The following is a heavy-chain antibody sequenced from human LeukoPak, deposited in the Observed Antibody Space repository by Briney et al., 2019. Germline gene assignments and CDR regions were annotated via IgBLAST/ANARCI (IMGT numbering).Heavy chain of an antibody. V-gene: IGHV3-66*02. Sequence: GGSLRLSCAASGFTVSSNYMSWVRQAPGKGLEWGSVIYSGGSTYYADSVKGRFTISRDNSKNTLYLQMNSLRAEDTAVYYCARGGDDYYDSSGYYSYAGYFDYWGQGTLVTVSS. CDR3: ARGGDDYYDSSGYYSYAGYFDY. CDR1: GFTVSSNY. D-gene: IGHD3-22*01. J-gene: IGHJ4*02. CDR2: IYSGGST.